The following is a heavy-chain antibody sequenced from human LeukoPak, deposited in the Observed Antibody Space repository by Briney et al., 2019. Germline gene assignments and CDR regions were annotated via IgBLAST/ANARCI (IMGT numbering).Heavy chain of an antibody. J-gene: IGHJ4*02. CDR1: GGTFSSYA. CDR2: IIPIFGTA. V-gene: IGHV1-69*01. CDR3: ARGGVDPKRKSITMIVVGNFDY. Sequence: GSSVKVSCKASGGTFSSYAISGVRQAPGQGLEWMGGIIPIFGTANYAQKFQGRVTITADESTSTAYMELSSLRSEDTAVYYCARGGVDPKRKSITMIVVGNFDYWGQGTLVTVSS. D-gene: IGHD3-22*01.